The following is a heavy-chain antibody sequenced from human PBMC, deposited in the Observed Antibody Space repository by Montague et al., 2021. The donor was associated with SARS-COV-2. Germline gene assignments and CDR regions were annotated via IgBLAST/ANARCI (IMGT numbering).Heavy chain of an antibody. CDR3: ARPLVRGVPKAFDI. Sequence: SETLSLTCTVSGGSITRNYYWGWIRQPPGKGLEWVGNIHYSGTTXINPSLESRVTISVDASKNQFSLNLTSVTAADTAVYYCARPLVRGVPKAFDIWGQGALVIVSS. CDR1: GGSITRNYY. D-gene: IGHD3-10*01. V-gene: IGHV4-39*01. CDR2: IHYSGTT. J-gene: IGHJ3*02.